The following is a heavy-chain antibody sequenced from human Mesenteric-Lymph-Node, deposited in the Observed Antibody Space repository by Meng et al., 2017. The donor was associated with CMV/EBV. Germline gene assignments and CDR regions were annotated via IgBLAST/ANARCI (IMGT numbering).Heavy chain of an antibody. Sequence: SETLSLTCTVSGDSTSSNSEWWGWIRQPPGKGLEWIGSIHYTGSTYYNASLKSRITMSVDTSRKHFSLKLTSVTAADTAVYYCATTDPTYGGNYYFDDWGQGTLVTVSS. CDR2: IHYTGST. D-gene: IGHD4-23*01. CDR1: GDSTSSNSEW. V-gene: IGHV4-39*07. J-gene: IGHJ4*02. CDR3: ATTDPTYGGNYYFDD.